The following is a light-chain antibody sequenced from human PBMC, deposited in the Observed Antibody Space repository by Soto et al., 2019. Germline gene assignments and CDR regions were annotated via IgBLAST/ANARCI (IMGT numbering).Light chain of an antibody. CDR1: QSVNSLY. Sequence: EVVLTQSPGTLSLSPGERATLSCRASQSVNSLYLAWYQQKPGQAPRLLIYGASRRAAGIPDRFSGSGSGTDFTLTISRLEPEDFAVYFCQHFDTSPGYTFGQGSKLESK. CDR3: QHFDTSPGYT. J-gene: IGKJ2*01. V-gene: IGKV3-20*01. CDR2: GAS.